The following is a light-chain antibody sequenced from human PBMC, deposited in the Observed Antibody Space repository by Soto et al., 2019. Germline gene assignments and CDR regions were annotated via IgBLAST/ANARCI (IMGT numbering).Light chain of an antibody. Sequence: QSALTQPASVSGSPGQSITISCTGTSSDVGGYNYVSWYQQHPGKAPKLMIYDVINRPSGVSDRFSGSKSGNTASLTISGLQTEDEADYYCSSYTSSFTRVFGGGTKLTVL. V-gene: IGLV2-14*01. CDR2: DVI. CDR1: SSDVGGYNY. J-gene: IGLJ3*02. CDR3: SSYTSSFTRV.